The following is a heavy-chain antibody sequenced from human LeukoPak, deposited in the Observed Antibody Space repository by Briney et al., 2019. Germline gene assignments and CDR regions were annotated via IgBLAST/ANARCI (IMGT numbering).Heavy chain of an antibody. CDR1: GYTFTGYY. Sequence: GASVKVSCKASGYTFTGYYMHWVRQAPGQGLEWMGWIIPNSGGTNYAQKFQGRVTMTRDTSISTAYMELSRLRSDDTAVYYCARDESCSSTSCSDYWGQGTLVTVSS. CDR3: ARDESCSSTSCSDY. J-gene: IGHJ4*02. V-gene: IGHV1-2*02. CDR2: IIPNSGGT. D-gene: IGHD2-2*01.